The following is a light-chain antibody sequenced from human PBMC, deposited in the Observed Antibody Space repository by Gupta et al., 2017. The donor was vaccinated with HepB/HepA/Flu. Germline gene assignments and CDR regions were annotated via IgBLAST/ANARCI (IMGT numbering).Light chain of an antibody. CDR1: SSDVGGYNS. CDR2: DVS. J-gene: IGLJ2*01. Sequence: QSALTQPASVSGSPGQSITLSCTGTSSDVGGYNSVSWYQQHPGKAPKLLIYDVSNRPSGVSNRFSGSKSGNTASLTISGLQAEDEADYYCSSFTSSNTLVIFGGGTRLTVL. V-gene: IGLV2-14*01. CDR3: SSFTSSNTLVI.